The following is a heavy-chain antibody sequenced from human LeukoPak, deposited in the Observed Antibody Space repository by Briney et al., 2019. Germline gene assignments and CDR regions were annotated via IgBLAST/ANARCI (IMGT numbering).Heavy chain of an antibody. D-gene: IGHD5-24*01. V-gene: IGHV3-15*01. CDR2: IKSKTDGGTT. CDR1: GFTFTNAR. Sequence: PGGSLRLSCAASGFTFTNARMNWVRQAPGKGLEWVGRIKSKTDGGTTDYAAPVKGRFAISRDDSKNTLYLQMNSLKIEDTAVYYCTTRRDGYNPPYYYYYYMDVWGKGTTVTVSS. J-gene: IGHJ6*03. CDR3: TTRRDGYNPPYYYYYYMDV.